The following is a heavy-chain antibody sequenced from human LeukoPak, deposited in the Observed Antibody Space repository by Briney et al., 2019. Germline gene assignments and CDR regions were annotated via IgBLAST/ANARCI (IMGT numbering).Heavy chain of an antibody. CDR2: IIPIFGTA. CDR3: ARDNRGWYYYGSGTPRFRFDY. V-gene: IGHV1-69*06. CDR1: GGTFSSYA. J-gene: IGHJ4*02. D-gene: IGHD3-10*01. Sequence: SVKVSCKASGGTFSSYAISWVRQAPGQGLESMGGIIPIFGTANYAQKFQGRVTITADTSTSTAYMELRSLRSDDTAVYYCARDNRGWYYYGSGTPRFRFDYWGQGTLVTVSS.